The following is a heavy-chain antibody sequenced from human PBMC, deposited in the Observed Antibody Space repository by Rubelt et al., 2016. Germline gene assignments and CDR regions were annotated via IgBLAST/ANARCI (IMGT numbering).Heavy chain of an antibody. J-gene: IGHJ4*02. D-gene: IGHD6-13*01. V-gene: IGHV3-23*01. CDR3: AKAPESSSWYYFAF. CDR1: GFTFSSYA. Sequence: EVQLLESGGGLVQPGGSLSLSCAASGFTFSSYAMSWVRQAPGKGLEWVSTISASGTSQYYADSVKGRFNISRDKSKKTLFLQMNSRRVEGTAVYYWAKAPESSSWYYFAFWGQGTLVTVSS. CDR2: ISASGTSQ.